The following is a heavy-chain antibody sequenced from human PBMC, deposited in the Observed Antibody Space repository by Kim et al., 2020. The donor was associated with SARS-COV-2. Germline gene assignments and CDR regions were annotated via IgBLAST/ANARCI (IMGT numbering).Heavy chain of an antibody. J-gene: IGHJ4*02. V-gene: IGHV3-74*01. CDR1: GFTFSSYW. Sequence: GGSLRLSCAASGFTFSSYWMHWVRQAPGKGLVWVSRINSVGSSTSYADSVKGRFTISRDNAKNTLYLQMNSLRAEDTAVYYCARGDCGGGCYSPPIDYWGPGTLVTVSS. CDR3: ARGDCGGGCYSPPIDY. D-gene: IGHD2-21*01. CDR2: INSVGSST.